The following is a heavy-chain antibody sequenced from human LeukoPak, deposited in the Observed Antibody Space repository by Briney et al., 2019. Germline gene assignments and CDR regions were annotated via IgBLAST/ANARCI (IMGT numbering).Heavy chain of an antibody. CDR2: IIPIFGTA. CDR1: GYTFTKYN. D-gene: IGHD3-9*01. J-gene: IGHJ4*02. CDR3: ARVADVLRYFDWLLPSSPYFDY. Sequence: ASVKVSCKASGYTFTKYNMHWVRQAPGQGLEWMGGIIPIFGTANYAQKFQGRVTVTADESTSTAYMELSSLRSEDTAVYYCARVADVLRYFDWLLPSSPYFDYWGQGTLVTVSS. V-gene: IGHV1-69*13.